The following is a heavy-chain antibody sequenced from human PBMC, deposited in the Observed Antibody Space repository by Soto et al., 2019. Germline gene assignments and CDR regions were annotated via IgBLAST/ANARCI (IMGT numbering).Heavy chain of an antibody. CDR2: IYYSGST. CDR1: GGSVSSGSYY. CDR3: ARGVEGWYQGRYYYCMDD. J-gene: IGHJ6*02. D-gene: IGHD6-19*01. V-gene: IGHV4-61*01. Sequence: QVQLQESGPGLVKPSETLSLTCTVSGGSVSSGSYYWSWIRQPPGKGLEWIGYIYYSGSTNYNPSLKRQVTISVDTSQDQFSLKLSSVTAADTAVYYCARGVEGWYQGRYYYCMDDWGQGTTVTVSS.